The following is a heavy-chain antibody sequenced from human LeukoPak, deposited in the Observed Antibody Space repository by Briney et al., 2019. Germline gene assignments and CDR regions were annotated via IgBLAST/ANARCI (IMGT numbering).Heavy chain of an antibody. Sequence: SETLSLTCGVSGYSISSGYYWGWIRQPPGKGLEWIGSIYHSGSTYYNPSLKSRVTISVDTSKNQFSLKLSSVTAADTAVYYRARSNSGLVDYWGQGTLVTVSS. CDR3: ARSNSGLVDY. V-gene: IGHV4-38-2*01. CDR1: GYSISSGYY. J-gene: IGHJ4*02. D-gene: IGHD5-12*01. CDR2: IYHSGST.